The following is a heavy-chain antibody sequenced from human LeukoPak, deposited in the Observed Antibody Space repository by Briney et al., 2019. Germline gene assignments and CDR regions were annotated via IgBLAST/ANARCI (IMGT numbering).Heavy chain of an antibody. D-gene: IGHD1-26*01. CDR1: GFTFSSYA. CDR3: AKGGWEDD. Sequence: GGSLRLSCAASGFTFSSYAMSWVRQAPGKGLEWVSAITSSGGSTYYAASVKGRFTIPRDNSKNTLYLQMNSLRAEDTAVYYCAKGGWEDDWGQGTLVTVSS. J-gene: IGHJ4*02. V-gene: IGHV3-23*01. CDR2: ITSSGGST.